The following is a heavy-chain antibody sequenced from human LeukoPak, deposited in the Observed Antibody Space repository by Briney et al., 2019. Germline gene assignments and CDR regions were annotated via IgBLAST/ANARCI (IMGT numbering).Heavy chain of an antibody. J-gene: IGHJ4*02. D-gene: IGHD4-17*01. CDR2: IYYSGST. CDR3: AAYGDSHRESEY. Sequence: PSETLSLTCTVSGGSITRSIYFWGWIRQPPGKGLEWIGSIYYSGSTYSNPSLKSRVTISVDTSKNQFSLKLSSVTAADTAVYYCAAYGDSHRESEYWGQGTLVTVSS. V-gene: IGHV4-39*01. CDR1: GGSITRSIYF.